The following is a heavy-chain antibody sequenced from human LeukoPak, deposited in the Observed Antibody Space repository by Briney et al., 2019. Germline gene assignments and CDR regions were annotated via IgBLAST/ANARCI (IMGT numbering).Heavy chain of an antibody. V-gene: IGHV1-2*06. CDR2: INPNSGGT. Sequence: ASVKVSCKASGYTFTDDYMHWVRQAPGQGLEWMGRINPNSGGTNYAQKFQGRVTMTRDTFITTAYMDLSRLRSDDTAVYYCARVEGGMNAFDIWGLGTMVTVSS. CDR3: ARVEGGMNAFDI. D-gene: IGHD3-3*01. CDR1: GYTFTDDY. J-gene: IGHJ3*02.